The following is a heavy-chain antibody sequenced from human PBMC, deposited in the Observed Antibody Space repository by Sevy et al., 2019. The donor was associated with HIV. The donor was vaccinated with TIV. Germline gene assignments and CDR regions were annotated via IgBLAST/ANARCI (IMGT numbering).Heavy chain of an antibody. D-gene: IGHD3-16*01. J-gene: IGHJ4*02. V-gene: IGHV5-51*01. CDR3: ARHESMIVPIDY. Sequence: GESLKISCKGSGYTFTRFWIGWVRQMPGKGLDWKGMIYPGDSDTRYSQSLQGQVTFSADYSISTAYLQWSSLKASETAMNYCARHESMIVPIDYWGQGTLVTVSS. CDR1: GYTFTRFW. CDR2: IYPGDSDT.